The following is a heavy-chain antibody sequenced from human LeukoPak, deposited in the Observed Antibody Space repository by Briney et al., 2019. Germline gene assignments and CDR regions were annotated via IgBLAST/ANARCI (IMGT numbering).Heavy chain of an antibody. Sequence: ASVKVSCKASGYTFTSYGISWVRQAPGQGLEWVGWISAYNGNTNYAQKLQGRVTMTTDTSTSTAYMELRSLRSDDTAVYYCARDLIGGVRGVITYYFDYWGQGTLVTVSS. CDR3: ARDLIGGVRGVITYYFDY. CDR2: ISAYNGNT. V-gene: IGHV1-18*01. D-gene: IGHD3-10*01. J-gene: IGHJ4*02. CDR1: GYTFTSYG.